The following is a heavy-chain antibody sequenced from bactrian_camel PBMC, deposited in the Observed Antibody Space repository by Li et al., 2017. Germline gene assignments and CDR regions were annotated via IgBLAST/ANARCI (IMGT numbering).Heavy chain of an antibody. Sequence: DVQLVESGGGLVQPGGSLRLSCTTSRFSFSDYCMSWVRQAPGKGREGVSALDNEGGSTYYADSVKGRFTISRDNDKKTLYLQLDSLKTEDTAMYYCATRMLVADWCQGTQVTVS. J-gene: IGHJ4*01. D-gene: IGHD6*01. CDR3: ATRMLVAD. V-gene: IGHV3S31*01. CDR2: LDNEGGST. CDR1: RFSFSDYC.